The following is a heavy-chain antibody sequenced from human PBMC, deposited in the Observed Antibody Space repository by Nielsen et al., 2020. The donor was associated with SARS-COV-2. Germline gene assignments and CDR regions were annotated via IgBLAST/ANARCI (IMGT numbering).Heavy chain of an antibody. CDR3: ARSSYGDPIYYYYYYGMDV. CDR2: INTNTGNP. J-gene: IGHJ6*02. D-gene: IGHD4-17*01. Sequence: WVRQAPGQGLEWMGWINTNTGNPTYAQGFTGRFVFSLDTSVSTAYLQISSLKAEDTAVYYCARSSYGDPIYYYYYYGMDVWGQGTTVTVSS. V-gene: IGHV7-4-1*02.